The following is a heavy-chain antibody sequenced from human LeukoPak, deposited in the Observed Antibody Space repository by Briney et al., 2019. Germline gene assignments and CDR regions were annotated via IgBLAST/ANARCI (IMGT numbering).Heavy chain of an antibody. CDR3: ARGQHSDWPPPYY. D-gene: IGHD6-19*01. V-gene: IGHV4-34*01. CDR1: GGSFSAFY. J-gene: IGHJ4*02. CDR2: INHSGST. Sequence: SETLSLTCAVYGGSFSAFYWTWIRQPPGKGLEWIGEINHSGSTNYNPSLKSRVTISVDTSKNQFSLKLSSVTAADTAVYYCARGQHSDWPPPYYWGQGTLVTVSS.